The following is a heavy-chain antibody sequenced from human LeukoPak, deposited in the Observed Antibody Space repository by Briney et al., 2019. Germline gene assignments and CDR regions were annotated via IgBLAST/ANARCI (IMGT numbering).Heavy chain of an antibody. CDR1: GGSFSGYY. Sequence: ETLSLTCAVYGGSFSGYYWSWIRQPPGKGLEWIGEINHSGSTNYNPSLKSRVTISVDTSKNQFSLKLSSVTAADTAVYYCARGRKITMVRGVISNWFDPWGQGTLVTVSS. V-gene: IGHV4-34*01. CDR2: INHSGST. D-gene: IGHD3-10*01. CDR3: ARGRKITMVRGVISNWFDP. J-gene: IGHJ5*02.